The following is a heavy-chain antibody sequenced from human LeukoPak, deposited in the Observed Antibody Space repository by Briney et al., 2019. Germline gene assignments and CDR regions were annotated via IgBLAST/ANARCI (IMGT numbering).Heavy chain of an antibody. CDR3: AREWKQRNRGAHATGTGWFDP. J-gene: IGHJ5*02. Sequence: AETLSLTCTVSGVSVSSGSYYWSWIRQPPGKGLEWVGYIYCSGSTNYNPSLKSRVTISVDTSKTQFSLKLSSVTAADTAVYYCAREWKQRNRGAHATGTGWFDPWGQGTLVTVSS. V-gene: IGHV4-61*01. CDR2: IYCSGST. CDR1: GVSVSSGSYY. D-gene: IGHD3-10*01.